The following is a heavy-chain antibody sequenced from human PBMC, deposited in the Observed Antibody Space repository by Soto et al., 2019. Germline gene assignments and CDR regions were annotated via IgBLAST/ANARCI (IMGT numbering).Heavy chain of an antibody. CDR2: IYYSGST. Sequence: PSETLSLTCTVSGGSVGSGSYYWSWIRQPPGKGLEWIGYIYYSGSTNYNPSLKSRVTISVDTSKNQFSLKLSSVTAADTAVYYCASALYCSGGSCSFDPWGQGTLVTVSS. CDR1: GGSVGSGSYY. J-gene: IGHJ5*02. V-gene: IGHV4-61*01. CDR3: ASALYCSGGSCSFDP. D-gene: IGHD2-15*01.